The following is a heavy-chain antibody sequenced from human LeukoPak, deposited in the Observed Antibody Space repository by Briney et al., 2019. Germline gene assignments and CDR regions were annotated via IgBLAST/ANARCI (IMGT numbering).Heavy chain of an antibody. J-gene: IGHJ4*02. Sequence: GASVKVSCKASGGTFSSYAISWVRQAPGQGLEWMGGIIPIFGTANYAQKFQGRVTITADESTSTAYMELSSLRSEDTAVYYCASIRQGIAAAPHDYWGQGTLVTVSS. CDR1: GGTFSSYA. V-gene: IGHV1-69*13. CDR3: ASIRQGIAAAPHDY. CDR2: IIPIFGTA. D-gene: IGHD6-13*01.